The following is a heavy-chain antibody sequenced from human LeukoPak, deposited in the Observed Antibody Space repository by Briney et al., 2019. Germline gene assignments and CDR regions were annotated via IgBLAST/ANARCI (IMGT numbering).Heavy chain of an antibody. CDR3: ARSNGDYSGYYFDY. D-gene: IGHD4-17*01. V-gene: IGHV4-4*07. CDR1: GGSISSYY. Sequence: SETLSLTCTVSGGSISSYYWSWIRQPAGKGLEWIGRIYTSGSTNYNPSLKSRVTMSVDTSKNQFFLKLSSVTAADTAVYYCARSNGDYSGYYFDYWGQGTLVTVSS. J-gene: IGHJ4*02. CDR2: IYTSGST.